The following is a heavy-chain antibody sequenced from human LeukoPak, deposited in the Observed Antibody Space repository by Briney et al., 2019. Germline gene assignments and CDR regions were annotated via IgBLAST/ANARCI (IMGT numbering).Heavy chain of an antibody. CDR1: GFTFSSYG. V-gene: IGHV3-23*01. Sequence: GGTLRLSCAASGFTFSSYGMSWVRQAPGKGLEWVSAISGSGGSTYYADSVKGRFTISRDNSKNTLYLQMNSLRAEDTAVYYCARKKVDTFHYYMDVWGKGTTVTISS. D-gene: IGHD5-18*01. CDR2: ISGSGGST. CDR3: ARKKVDTFHYYMDV. J-gene: IGHJ6*03.